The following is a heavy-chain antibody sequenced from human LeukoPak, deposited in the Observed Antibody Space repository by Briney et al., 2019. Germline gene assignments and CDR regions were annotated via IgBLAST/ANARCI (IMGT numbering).Heavy chain of an antibody. J-gene: IGHJ3*02. D-gene: IGHD1-1*01. CDR1: GGSISSGDYY. V-gene: IGHV4-30-4*01. CDR3: ARVVQRDAFDI. Sequence: PSQTLSLTCTVSGGSISSGDYYWSWIRQPPGKGLEWIGYIYYSGSTYYSPSLKSRVTISVDTSKNQFSLKLSSVTAADTAVYYCARVVQRDAFDIWGQGTMVTVSS. CDR2: IYYSGST.